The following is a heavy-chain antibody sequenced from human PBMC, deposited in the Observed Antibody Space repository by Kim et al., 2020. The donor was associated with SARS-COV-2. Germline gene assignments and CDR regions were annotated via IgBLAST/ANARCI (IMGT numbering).Heavy chain of an antibody. D-gene: IGHD2-21*02. CDR2: ISSSSSYI. Sequence: GGSLRLSCAASGFTFSSYSMNWVRQAPGKGLEWVSSISSSSSYIYYADSVKGRFTISRDNAKNSLYLQMNSLRAEDTAVYYCARDNTYCGGDCSYYFDYWGQGTLVTVSS. CDR1: GFTFSSYS. V-gene: IGHV3-21*01. J-gene: IGHJ4*02. CDR3: ARDNTYCGGDCSYYFDY.